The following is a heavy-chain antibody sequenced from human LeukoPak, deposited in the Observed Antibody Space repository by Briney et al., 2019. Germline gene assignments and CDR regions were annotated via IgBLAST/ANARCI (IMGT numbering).Heavy chain of an antibody. Sequence: GGSLRLSCAASGFTFSSYSMNWVRQAPGKGLEWVSSISSSSSYIYYADSVKGRFTISRDNAKNSLYLQMNSLRAEDTAVYYCARVQRGYSYNPLGYYYYYMDVWGKGTTVTVSS. CDR2: ISSSSSYI. V-gene: IGHV3-21*01. CDR3: ARVQRGYSYNPLGYYYYYMDV. J-gene: IGHJ6*03. CDR1: GFTFSSYS. D-gene: IGHD5-18*01.